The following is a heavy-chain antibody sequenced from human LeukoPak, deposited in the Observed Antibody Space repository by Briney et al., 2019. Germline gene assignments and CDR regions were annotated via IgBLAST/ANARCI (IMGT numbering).Heavy chain of an antibody. J-gene: IGHJ1*01. CDR1: GFTFSSYS. D-gene: IGHD4-23*01. CDR2: ISSSSTYI. CDR3: ARESRSVVTRYFQH. Sequence: GGSLRLSCAASGFTFSSYSMNWVRQAPGKGLEWVSSISSSSTYIYYADSVKGRFTISRDNAKNSLYLQMNRLRADDTAIYYCARESRSVVTRYFQHWGQGTLVTVSS. V-gene: IGHV3-21*01.